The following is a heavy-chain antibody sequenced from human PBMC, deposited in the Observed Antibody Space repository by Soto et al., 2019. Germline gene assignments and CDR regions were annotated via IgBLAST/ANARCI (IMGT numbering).Heavy chain of an antibody. J-gene: IGHJ6*02. D-gene: IGHD6-13*01. Sequence: PGGSLRLSCAASGFTFSSYGMHWVRQAPGKGLEWVAVISYDGSNKYYADSVKGRFTISRDNSKNSLYLQMNSLRTEDTALYYCAKDISIAAAGTEYYGMDVWGQGTTVTVSS. CDR3: AKDISIAAAGTEYYGMDV. CDR2: ISYDGSNK. CDR1: GFTFSSYG. V-gene: IGHV3-30*18.